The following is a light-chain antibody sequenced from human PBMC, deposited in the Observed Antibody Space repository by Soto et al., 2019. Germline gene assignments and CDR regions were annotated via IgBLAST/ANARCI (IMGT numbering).Light chain of an antibody. CDR2: AAS. CDR3: LQDYNYPWT. J-gene: IGKJ1*01. Sequence: GDRVTITCRASQAIRNDVAWYQQKAGKAPKLLISAASILQSGVPSRFSGRGSGTDFTLTISSLQSEDLATYYCLQDYNYPWTFGQGTKVEI. CDR1: QAIRND. V-gene: IGKV1-6*01.